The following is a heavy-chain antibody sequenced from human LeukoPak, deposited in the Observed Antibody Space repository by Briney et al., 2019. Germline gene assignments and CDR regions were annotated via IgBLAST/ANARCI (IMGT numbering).Heavy chain of an antibody. J-gene: IGHJ4*02. CDR2: IKQDGSEK. CDR3: AKNDFWSGYAYYFDY. CDR1: GFTFSSYW. V-gene: IGHV3-7*01. Sequence: PGGSLRLSCAASGFTFSSYWMTWVRQAPGKGLEWVANIKQDGSEKFYVDSVKGRFTISRDNAKNSLYLQMNSLRAEDTAVYYCAKNDFWSGYAYYFDYWGQGTLVTVSS. D-gene: IGHD3-3*01.